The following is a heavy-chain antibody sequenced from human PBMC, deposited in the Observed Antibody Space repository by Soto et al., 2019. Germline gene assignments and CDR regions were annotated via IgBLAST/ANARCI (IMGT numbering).Heavy chain of an antibody. CDR2: IYYTGKT. D-gene: IGHD1-26*01. V-gene: IGHV4-31*03. Sequence: QVQLQESGPGLVKPSQTLSLTCTVSGLAISRGGSYWGWIRQLPGKGLEWIGYIYYTGKTFFNPSLESRLTISTDTSQNQFSLKLTSVTAADTAVYYCARTVVGAQSQTDYWGQGTLVTVSS. CDR3: ARTVVGAQSQTDY. CDR1: GLAISRGGSY. J-gene: IGHJ4*02.